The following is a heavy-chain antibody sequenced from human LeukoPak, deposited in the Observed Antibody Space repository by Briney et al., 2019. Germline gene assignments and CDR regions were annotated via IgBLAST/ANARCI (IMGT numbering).Heavy chain of an antibody. J-gene: IGHJ1*01. CDR2: IYPGDSDT. V-gene: IGHV5-51*01. CDR1: GYSFTNYW. D-gene: IGHD2-2*01. Sequence: GESLKISCKCSGYSFTNYWIGWVRQIPGKGLEWMGIIYPGDSDTRYSPSFQGQVTISADKSISTAYLQWSSLKASDTAMYYCARQGYCSSTSCYRPPEHWGQGTLVTVSS. CDR3: ARQGYCSSTSCYRPPEH.